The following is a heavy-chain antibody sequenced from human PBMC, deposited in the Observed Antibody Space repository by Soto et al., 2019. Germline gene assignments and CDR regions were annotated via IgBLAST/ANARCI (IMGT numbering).Heavy chain of an antibody. Sequence: PGESLKISCKASGYDFTTYWIGWVRQMPGKGLEWMGIINPVDSDTRYSPSFQGRVTISADKSINTAYLQWSSLKASDTAMYYCARQWLFDFWGKGTLVTVSS. J-gene: IGHJ4*02. D-gene: IGHD5-12*01. CDR1: GYDFTTYW. CDR2: INPVDSDT. V-gene: IGHV5-51*01. CDR3: ARQWLFDF.